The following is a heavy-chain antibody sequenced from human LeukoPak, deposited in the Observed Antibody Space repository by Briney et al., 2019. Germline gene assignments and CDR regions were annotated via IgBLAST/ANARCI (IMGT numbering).Heavy chain of an antibody. V-gene: IGHV1-2*06. Sequence: VASVKVSCTASGYTFTGYYIHWVRQAPGQGLEWMGRINPNSGGTIYAQKFQGRVTMTRDTSISTAYMELSSLTSDDTAVYYCAREGDSSVDYWGQGTLVTVSS. CDR2: INPNSGGT. CDR1: GYTFTGYY. CDR3: AREGDSSVDY. D-gene: IGHD3-22*01. J-gene: IGHJ4*02.